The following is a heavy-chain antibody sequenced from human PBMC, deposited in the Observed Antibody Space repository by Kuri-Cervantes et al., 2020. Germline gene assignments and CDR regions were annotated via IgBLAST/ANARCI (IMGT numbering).Heavy chain of an antibody. D-gene: IGHD3-10*01. CDR3: ARDYGFHTVLDAFDI. Sequence: GESLKISCAASGFTFSSYDMHWVRQATGKGLEWVSAIGTAGDTYYPGSVKGRFTISRDNSKNTLYLQMNSLRAEDTAVYYCARDYGFHTVLDAFDIWGQGTMVTVSS. V-gene: IGHV3-13*01. CDR2: IGTAGDT. J-gene: IGHJ3*02. CDR1: GFTFSSYD.